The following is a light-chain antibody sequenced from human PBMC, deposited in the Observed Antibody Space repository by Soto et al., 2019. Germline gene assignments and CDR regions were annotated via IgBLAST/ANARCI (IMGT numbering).Light chain of an antibody. Sequence: EIVLTQSPGTLSLSPGERATLSCRASQSVTSNYLAWYQQKPGQAPRLLIYGASNRATGIPDRFSGSGSETDFTLTISRLEPKDFAVYYCQQYSRSPRTFGQGTKVDIK. CDR3: QQYSRSPRT. CDR1: QSVTSNY. V-gene: IGKV3-20*01. CDR2: GAS. J-gene: IGKJ1*01.